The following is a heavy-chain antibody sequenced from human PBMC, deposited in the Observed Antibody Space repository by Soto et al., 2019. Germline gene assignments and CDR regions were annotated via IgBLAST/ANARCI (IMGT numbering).Heavy chain of an antibody. J-gene: IGHJ5*02. CDR3: ARQSSQGWFDP. CDR2: TYYSGST. V-gene: IGHV4-39*01. CDR1: GGSISSSSYY. Sequence: SETLSLTCTVSGGSISSSSYYWGWIRQPPGKGLEWIGSTYYSGSTYYNPSLKSRVTISVDTSKNQFSLKLSSVTAADTAVYYCARQSSQGWFDPWGQGTLVTVSS.